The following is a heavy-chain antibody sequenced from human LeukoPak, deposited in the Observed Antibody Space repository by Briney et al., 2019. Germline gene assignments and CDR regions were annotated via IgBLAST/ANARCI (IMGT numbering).Heavy chain of an antibody. D-gene: IGHD3-16*01. CDR2: IIGSGDST. J-gene: IGHJ4*02. CDR1: GFTFSSYA. Sequence: PGGSLRLSCAASGFTFSSYAMSWVRQAPGKGLEWVSGIIGSGDSTYYADSVKGRFTISRDNAKNSLYLQMNSLRAEDTAVYYCARARGMLHFDYWGQGTLVTVSS. V-gene: IGHV3-23*01. CDR3: ARARGMLHFDY.